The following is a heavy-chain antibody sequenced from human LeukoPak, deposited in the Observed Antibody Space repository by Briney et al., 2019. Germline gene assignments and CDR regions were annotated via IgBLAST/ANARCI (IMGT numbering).Heavy chain of an antibody. D-gene: IGHD1-26*01. J-gene: IGHJ6*03. CDR3: AKDGGTYPYFLDV. Sequence: GGSLRLSCAASGFTFSSSAMSWVRQAPGKGLEWVSTISGSGDRTYYADSVKGRFTVSRDNSKNTLFLHMNSLRAEDTAVYSCAKDGGTYPYFLDVWGKGTTVIVSS. V-gene: IGHV3-23*01. CDR1: GFTFSSSA. CDR2: ISGSGDRT.